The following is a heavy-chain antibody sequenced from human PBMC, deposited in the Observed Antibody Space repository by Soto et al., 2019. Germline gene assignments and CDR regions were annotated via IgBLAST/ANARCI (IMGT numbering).Heavy chain of an antibody. D-gene: IGHD2-15*01. J-gene: IGHJ6*02. Sequence: GESLKISCKGSGYSFTSYWIGWVRQMPXKGLEWMGIIYPGDSDTRYSPSFQGQVTISADKSISTAYLQWSSLKASDTAMYYCARHGDCSGGSCYPNYYYYGMDVWGQGTTVTVSS. CDR3: ARHGDCSGGSCYPNYYYYGMDV. V-gene: IGHV5-51*01. CDR2: IYPGDSDT. CDR1: GYSFTSYW.